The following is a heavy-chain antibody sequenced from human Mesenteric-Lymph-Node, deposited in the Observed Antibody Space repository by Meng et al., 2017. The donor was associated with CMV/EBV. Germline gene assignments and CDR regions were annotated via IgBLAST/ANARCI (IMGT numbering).Heavy chain of an antibody. J-gene: IGHJ4*02. CDR2: ISSSSSYI. D-gene: IGHD1-26*01. CDR1: GFTFSSYE. V-gene: IGHV3-21*04. Sequence: GESLKISCAASGFTFSSYEMNWVRQAPGKGLEWVSSISSSSSYIYYADSVKGRFTISRDNSKNTLYLQMNSLRAEDTAVYYCATGIVGATRDYFDYWGQGTLVTVSS. CDR3: ATGIVGATRDYFDY.